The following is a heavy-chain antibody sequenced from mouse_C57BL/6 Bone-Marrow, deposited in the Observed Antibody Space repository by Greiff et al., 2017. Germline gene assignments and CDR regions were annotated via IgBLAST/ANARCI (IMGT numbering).Heavy chain of an antibody. CDR3: AREDDGYSSWFAY. J-gene: IGHJ3*01. CDR1: GYTFTSYW. Sequence: QVQLQQPGAELVKPGASVKLSCKASGYTFTSYWMHWVKQRPGQGLEWIGMIHPNSGSTNYNEKFKSKATLTVDTSSSTAYMQLSSLTSEDSAVYYCAREDDGYSSWFAYWGQGTLVTVSA. D-gene: IGHD2-3*01. V-gene: IGHV1-64*01. CDR2: IHPNSGST.